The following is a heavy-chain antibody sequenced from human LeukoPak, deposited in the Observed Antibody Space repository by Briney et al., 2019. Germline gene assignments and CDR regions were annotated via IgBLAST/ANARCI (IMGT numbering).Heavy chain of an antibody. Sequence: SETLSLTCTVSGGSISSGGYYWSWIRQHPGKGLEWIGYIYYSGSTYYNPSLKSRVTISVDMSKNQFSLKLNSVTAADTAVYYCARTPWDTTINDIDYWGQGTLVTVSS. D-gene: IGHD5-18*01. CDR1: GGSISSGGYY. CDR2: IYYSGST. CDR3: ARTPWDTTINDIDY. V-gene: IGHV4-31*03. J-gene: IGHJ4*02.